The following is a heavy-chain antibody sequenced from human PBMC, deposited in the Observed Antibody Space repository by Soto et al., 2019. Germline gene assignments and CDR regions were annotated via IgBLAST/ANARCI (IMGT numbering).Heavy chain of an antibody. D-gene: IGHD3-10*01. V-gene: IGHV1-18*04. CDR2: ISIYNDNT. CDR3: ARETYYFGSGTYDGGMDV. J-gene: IGHJ6*02. Sequence: ASVKVSCKASGFTFTSYGISWVRQAPGQGLEWMAWISIYNDNTKYAQKFQGRITMTTDTSTSTAYMELRSLRSDDTAVYYCARETYYFGSGTYDGGMDVWGQGTTVTVSS. CDR1: GFTFTSYG.